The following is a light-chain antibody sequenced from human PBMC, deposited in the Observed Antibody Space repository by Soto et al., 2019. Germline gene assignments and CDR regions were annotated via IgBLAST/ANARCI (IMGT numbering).Light chain of an antibody. CDR2: DAS. V-gene: IGKV1-5*01. CDR3: QHMRT. Sequence: DIQMTQSPSTLSASIGDRVTITCRASQNINNWIAWYQQKPGKAPKFLIYDASTFESGVPSRFRGSGFGTEFSLTISSLQHYDFGSYYCQHMRTFGQGTKV. CDR1: QNINNW. J-gene: IGKJ1*01.